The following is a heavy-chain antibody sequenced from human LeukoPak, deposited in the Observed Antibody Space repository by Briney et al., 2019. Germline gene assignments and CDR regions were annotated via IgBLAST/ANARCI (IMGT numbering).Heavy chain of an antibody. Sequence: PGESLEISRKGSGSIFTSYWIGGVRQLPGKGVEGMGIIYPGESDTRDSPSLEGEVTISADKTSSTSCLEWRHMEGAGHAIYPGDSDTRYSPSFQGQVTISADKSISTAYLQWSSLKASDTAMYYCARGTTVIYPDNWFDPWGQGTLVTVSS. CDR1: GSIFTSYW. V-gene: IGHV5-51*01. D-gene: IGHD2-21*02. CDR3: DSDTRYSPSFQGQVTISADKSISTAYLQWSSLKASDTAMYYCARGTTVIYPDNWFDP. CDR2: IYPGESDT. J-gene: IGHJ5*02.